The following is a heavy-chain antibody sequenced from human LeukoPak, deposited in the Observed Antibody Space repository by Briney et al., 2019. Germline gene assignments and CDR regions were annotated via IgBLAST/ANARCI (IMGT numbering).Heavy chain of an antibody. V-gene: IGHV3-7*01. CDR3: ARGPGYSSGWYYYFDY. Sequence: GGSLRLSCAASGFTFSSYWMSWVRQAPGKGLEWVANIKQDGSEKYYVDSVKGRFTISRGNAKNSLYLQMNSLGAEDTAVYYCARGPGYSSGWYYYFDYWGQGTLVTVSS. J-gene: IGHJ4*02. D-gene: IGHD6-19*01. CDR1: GFTFSSYW. CDR2: IKQDGSEK.